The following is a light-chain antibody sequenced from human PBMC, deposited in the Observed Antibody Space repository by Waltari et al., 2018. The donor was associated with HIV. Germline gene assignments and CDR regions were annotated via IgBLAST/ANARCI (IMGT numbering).Light chain of an antibody. CDR3: ASWDDALSSWL. CDR2: RND. CDR1: SSNAGKNY. Sequence: QSGLSQPPSTSRPPGQRVVISCSGRSSNAGKNYVSWFQQVSGAAPRLLIYRNDRRPSGVPDRFTAAKSGTSASLVISGLRSDDEAEYFCASWDDALSSWLFGGGTRLTVL. J-gene: IGLJ6*01. V-gene: IGLV1-47*01.